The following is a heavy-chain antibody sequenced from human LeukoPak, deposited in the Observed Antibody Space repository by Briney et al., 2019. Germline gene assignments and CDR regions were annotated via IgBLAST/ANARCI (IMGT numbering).Heavy chain of an antibody. CDR2: IIPNSGGT. J-gene: IGHJ4*02. Sequence: ASVKVSCKASGGTFSRYAISWVRQAPGQGLGWMGWIIPNSGGTDYAQKFQGRVTMTRDTSITTAYMELSSLRSDDTAVYFCARASYSGSDLTLYFDYWGQGTLVTVSS. V-gene: IGHV1-2*02. D-gene: IGHD5-12*01. CDR1: GGTFSRYA. CDR3: ARASYSGSDLTLYFDY.